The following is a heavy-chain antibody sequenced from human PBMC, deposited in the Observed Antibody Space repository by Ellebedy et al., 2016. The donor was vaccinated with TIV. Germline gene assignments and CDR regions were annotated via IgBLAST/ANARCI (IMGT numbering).Heavy chain of an antibody. J-gene: IGHJ6*02. V-gene: IGHV4-34*01. CDR1: GGSFSGYY. CDR2: INHSGST. D-gene: IGHD5-12*01. Sequence: SETLSLTXAVYGGSFSGYYWSWIRKPPGKGLEWIGEINHSGSTNYNPSLKSRVTISVDTSKNQFSLKLSSVTAADTAVYYCARGSVVATITYYYYYGMDVWGQGTTVTVSS. CDR3: ARGSVVATITYYYYYGMDV.